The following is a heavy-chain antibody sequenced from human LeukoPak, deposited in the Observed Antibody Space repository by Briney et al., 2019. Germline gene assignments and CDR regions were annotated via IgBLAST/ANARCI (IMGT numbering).Heavy chain of an antibody. J-gene: IGHJ5*02. CDR2: ISSSSSYI. Sequence: GGSLRLSCAVSGFTSSRYSMNWVRQAPGKGLEWVSSISSSSSYIYYADSVKGRFTISRDNAKNSLYLQMNSLRAEDTAVYYCAKSGGVRFDPWGQGTLVTVSS. D-gene: IGHD3-16*01. CDR3: AKSGGVRFDP. CDR1: GFTSSRYS. V-gene: IGHV3-21*04.